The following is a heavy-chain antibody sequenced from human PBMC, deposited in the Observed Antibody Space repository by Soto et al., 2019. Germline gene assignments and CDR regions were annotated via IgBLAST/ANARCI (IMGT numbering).Heavy chain of an antibody. V-gene: IGHV5-51*01. Sequence: GESLKISCKGSGYSFTSYWIGWVRQMPGKGLEWMGIIYPGDSDTRYSPSFQGQVTISADKSISTAYLQWSSLKASDTSMYYCARRRTRATRPSSYAMVVWGPGTMLTVSS. D-gene: IGHD1-1*01. CDR2: IYPGDSDT. CDR3: ARRRTRATRPSSYAMVV. CDR1: GYSFTSYW. J-gene: IGHJ6*02.